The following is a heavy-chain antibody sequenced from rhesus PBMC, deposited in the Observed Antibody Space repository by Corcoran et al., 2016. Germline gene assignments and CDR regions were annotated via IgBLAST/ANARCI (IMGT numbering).Heavy chain of an antibody. J-gene: IGHJ5-2*02. Sequence: EVQLVQSGAEVKKPGASVKVSCKVSGYTFTELSMHWVRQAPGKGLEWMGGVDPVYGEIIHAEKFQGRVTRTEDTSTDTAYMELSSLRSEDTAVYYCARVSTFGGSLDVWGRGVLVTVSS. D-gene: IGHD2-15*01. CDR3: ARVSTFGGSLDV. CDR1: GYTFTELS. V-gene: IGHV1-156*01. CDR2: VDPVYGEI.